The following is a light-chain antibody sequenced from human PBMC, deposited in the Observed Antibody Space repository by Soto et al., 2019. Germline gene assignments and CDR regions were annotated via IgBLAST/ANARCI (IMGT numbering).Light chain of an antibody. CDR2: LAS. Sequence: DIQMTQSPSSLSASVGDTGTFTCRASQHITNDCAWYQQKAGRAPKCLILLASRLQTGVPSRFSGSGSGTEVTLTISSLQSEDFATYYCLHHNGYPPVFGQGTKVEIK. CDR1: QHITND. CDR3: LHHNGYPPV. J-gene: IGKJ2*01. V-gene: IGKV1-17*01.